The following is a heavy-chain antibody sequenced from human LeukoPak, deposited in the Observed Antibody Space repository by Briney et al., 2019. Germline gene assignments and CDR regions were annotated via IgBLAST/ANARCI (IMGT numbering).Heavy chain of an antibody. CDR3: ARGSYSSSWKTFDY. CDR1: GYSISSGYY. D-gene: IGHD6-13*01. J-gene: IGHJ4*02. Sequence: SETLSLTCTVSGYSISSGYYWGWIRQPPGKGLEWIGRIYTSESTNYNPSLKSRVTISADTSKNQFSLKLSSVTAADTAVYYCARGSYSSSWKTFDYWGQGTLVTVSS. V-gene: IGHV4-38-2*02. CDR2: IYTSEST.